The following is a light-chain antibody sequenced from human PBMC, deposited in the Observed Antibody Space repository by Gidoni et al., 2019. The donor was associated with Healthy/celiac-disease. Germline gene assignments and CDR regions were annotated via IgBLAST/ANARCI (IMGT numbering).Light chain of an antibody. J-gene: IGKJ2*01. CDR1: QSVSSSY. Sequence: VLAQSTGTLSLPPGETATLSCRASQSVSSSYLAWYQQKPGQATRLLIYGASSRATGIPDRFSGSGSGTDFTLTISRLEPEDFAVYYCQQYGSSPYTFGQGTKLEIK. V-gene: IGKV3-20*01. CDR2: GAS. CDR3: QQYGSSPYT.